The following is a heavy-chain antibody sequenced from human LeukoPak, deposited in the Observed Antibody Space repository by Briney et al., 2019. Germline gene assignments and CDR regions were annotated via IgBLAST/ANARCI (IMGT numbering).Heavy chain of an antibody. CDR1: GGSISSSSYY. D-gene: IGHD3-16*02. J-gene: IGHJ4*02. CDR3: ARGPAPRDYVWGSYRKGRSLDY. CDR2: IYYSGST. Sequence: PSETLSLTCTVSGGSISSSSYYWGWIRQPPGKGLEWIGSIYYSGSTYYNPSLKSRVTISVDTSKNQFSLKLSSVTAADTAVYYCARGPAPRDYVWGSYRKGRSLDYWGQGTLVTVSS. V-gene: IGHV4-39*01.